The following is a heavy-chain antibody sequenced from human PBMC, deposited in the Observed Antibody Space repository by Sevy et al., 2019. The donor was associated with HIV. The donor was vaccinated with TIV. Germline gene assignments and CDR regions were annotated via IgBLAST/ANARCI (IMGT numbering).Heavy chain of an antibody. CDR3: ARDTYYYDSSGYYWFDY. D-gene: IGHD3-22*01. CDR1: GYTFTSYG. V-gene: IGHV1-18*04. Sequence: KVSCKASGYTFTSYGISWVRQAPGQGLEWMGWISAYNGNTNYAQKLQGRVTMTTDTSTSTAYMELRGLRSDDTAVYYCARDTYYYDSSGYYWFDYWGQGTLVTVSS. CDR2: ISAYNGNT. J-gene: IGHJ4*02.